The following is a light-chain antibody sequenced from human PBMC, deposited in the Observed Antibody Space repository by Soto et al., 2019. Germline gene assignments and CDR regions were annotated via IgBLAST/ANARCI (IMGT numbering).Light chain of an antibody. V-gene: IGLV2-23*02. CDR1: MRDVGAYNL. Sequence: QSALTQPASVSGSPGQSITISCAGTMRDVGAYNLVSWYQQHPGRAPQLIIYEVRNRPSGVSNRFSGSKSGNTAALTISGLQAEDEADYYCCSYAGSSNWVFGGGTKVTVL. CDR3: CSYAGSSNWV. J-gene: IGLJ3*02. CDR2: EVR.